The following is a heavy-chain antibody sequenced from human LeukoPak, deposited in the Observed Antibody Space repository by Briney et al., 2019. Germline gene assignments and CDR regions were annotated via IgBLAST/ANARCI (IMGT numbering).Heavy chain of an antibody. CDR3: ARHGLLWFGELFSEFDY. V-gene: IGHV5-51*01. CDR2: IYPGDSDT. Sequence: GESLKISCKGSGYSFTSYWIGWVRQMPGKGLGWVGIIYPGDSDTRYSPSFQGQVTISADKSISTAYLQWSSLKASDTAMYYCARHGLLWFGELFSEFDYWGQGTLVTVSS. D-gene: IGHD3-10*01. CDR1: GYSFTSYW. J-gene: IGHJ4*02.